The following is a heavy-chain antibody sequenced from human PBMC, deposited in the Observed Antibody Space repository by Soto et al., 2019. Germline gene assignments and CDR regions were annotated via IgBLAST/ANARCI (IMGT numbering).Heavy chain of an antibody. CDR2: ISYDGSNK. J-gene: IGHJ4*02. CDR1: GFTFSSYG. Sequence: PGGSLRLSCAASGFTFSSYGMHWVRKAPGKGLEWVAVISYDGSNKYYADSVKGRFTISRDNSKNTLYLQMNSLRAEDTAVYYCAKAGSGLRFLEWLLESFDYWGQGT. V-gene: IGHV3-30*18. D-gene: IGHD3-3*01. CDR3: AKAGSGLRFLEWLLESFDY.